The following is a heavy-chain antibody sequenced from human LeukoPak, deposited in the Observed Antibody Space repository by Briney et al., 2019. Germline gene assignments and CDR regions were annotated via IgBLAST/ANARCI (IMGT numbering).Heavy chain of an antibody. D-gene: IGHD5-18*01. J-gene: IGHJ4*02. Sequence: TGGSPRLSCAASGFTFSSYAMSWVRQAPGKGLEWVSAISGSGGSTYYADSVKGRFTISRDNSKNTLYLQMNSLRAEDTAVYYCAKDAPPRGYSYGYSDYWGQGTLVTVSS. V-gene: IGHV3-23*01. CDR2: ISGSGGST. CDR3: AKDAPPRGYSYGYSDY. CDR1: GFTFSSYA.